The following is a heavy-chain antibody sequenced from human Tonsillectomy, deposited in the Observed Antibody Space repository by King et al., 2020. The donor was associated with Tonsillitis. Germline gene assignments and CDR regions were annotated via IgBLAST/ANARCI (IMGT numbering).Heavy chain of an antibody. D-gene: IGHD2-15*01. V-gene: IGHV4-59*01. CDR3: AKDGGLACCPRGSFFRY. CDR2: IYYSGST. CDR1: GGSINNYY. Sequence: QLQESGPGLVKPSETLSLTCTVSGGSINNYYWSWIRQSPGKGLEWIGYIYYSGSTRYNPSLKSRVTMSVDTSRNRVSLKLSSVTASATAIYYCAKDGGLACCPRGSFFRYWGPGALVPVSS. J-gene: IGHJ4*02.